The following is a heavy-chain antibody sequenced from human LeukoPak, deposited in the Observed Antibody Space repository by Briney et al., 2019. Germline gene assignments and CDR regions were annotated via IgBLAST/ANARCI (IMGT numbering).Heavy chain of an antibody. CDR3: ALGYCSSTSCYAKYYYYGMDV. CDR1: GGTFSSYA. CDR2: IIPIFGTA. J-gene: IGHJ6*04. Sequence: ASVKVSCKASGGTFSSYAISWVRQAPGQGLEWMGRIIPIFGTANYAQKFQGRVTITADESTSTAYMELSSLRSEDTAVYYCALGYCSSTSCYAKYYYYGMDVWGKGTTVTVSS. D-gene: IGHD2-2*01. V-gene: IGHV1-69*13.